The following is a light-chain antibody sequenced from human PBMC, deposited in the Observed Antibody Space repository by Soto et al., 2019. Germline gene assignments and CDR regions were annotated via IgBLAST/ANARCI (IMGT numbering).Light chain of an antibody. J-gene: IGKJ1*01. Sequence: IQITQSPSTLSASVGDRVTITCRASESMSNCLACYQQKPGKAPKLLISGAFSLQSGVPSRFSGSASGTEFTLTISSLQPDDFATYYCQQYNSYRTFGQGTKVDI. CDR2: GAF. V-gene: IGKV1-5*01. CDR3: QQYNSYRT. CDR1: ESMSNC.